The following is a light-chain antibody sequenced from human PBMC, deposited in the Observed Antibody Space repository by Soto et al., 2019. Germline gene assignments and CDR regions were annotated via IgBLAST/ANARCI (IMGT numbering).Light chain of an antibody. V-gene: IGLV2-11*01. Sequence: QSVLAQPGSVSGAPGQSITISCTGTSSDVGGYNYVSWYQLHPGKAPKLLIYGVVRWPSGVPDRFSGSKSGNTASLTISGLQAEDEADYFCCSYAGGYTYLFGTGTKVTVL. J-gene: IGLJ1*01. CDR2: GVV. CDR1: SSDVGGYNY. CDR3: CSYAGGYTYL.